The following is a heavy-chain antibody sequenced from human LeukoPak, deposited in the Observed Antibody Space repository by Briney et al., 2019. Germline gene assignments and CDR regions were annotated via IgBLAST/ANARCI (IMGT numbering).Heavy chain of an antibody. V-gene: IGHV3-66*01. Sequence: GGSLRLSCAASGFTFSSYSMNWVRQAPGKGLEWVSVIYSGGSTYYADSVKGRFTISRDNSKNTLYLQMNSLRAEDTAVYYCAREQPNYDILTGYYAYWGQGTLDTVSS. J-gene: IGHJ4*02. CDR3: AREQPNYDILTGYYAY. CDR2: IYSGGST. CDR1: GFTFSSYS. D-gene: IGHD3-9*01.